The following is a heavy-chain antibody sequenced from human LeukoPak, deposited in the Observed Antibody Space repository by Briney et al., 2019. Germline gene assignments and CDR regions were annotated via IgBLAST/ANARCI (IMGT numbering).Heavy chain of an antibody. CDR1: GYTFTSYD. V-gene: IGHV1-8*01. CDR3: ARDGFLSNYMDV. CDR2: VNPNSGNT. J-gene: IGHJ6*03. Sequence: ASVKVSCKTSGYTFTSYDLNWVRQATGQGLEWMGWVNPNSGNTGYAQKFQGRVTMTMDPSISTAYMELSSLRSEDTAVYYCARDGFLSNYMDVWGKGTTVTVSS. D-gene: IGHD2-21*01.